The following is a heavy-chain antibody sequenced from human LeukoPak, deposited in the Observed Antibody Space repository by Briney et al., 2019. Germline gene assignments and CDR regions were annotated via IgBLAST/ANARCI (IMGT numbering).Heavy chain of an antibody. Sequence: ASVKVSCKASGYTFTSYDINWVRQATGQGLEWMGWMNPNSGNTGYAQKFQGRVTMTRSTYINTAYMELSSLRSEDTAIYYCARGVGIVSTISKKHFDDWGQGTLVTVSS. CDR3: ARGVGIVSTISKKHFDD. CDR1: GYTFTSYD. D-gene: IGHD5/OR15-5a*01. CDR2: MNPNSGNT. V-gene: IGHV1-8*01. J-gene: IGHJ4*02.